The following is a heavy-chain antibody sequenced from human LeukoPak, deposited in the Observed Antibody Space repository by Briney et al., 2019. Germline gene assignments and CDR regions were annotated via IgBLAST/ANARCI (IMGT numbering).Heavy chain of an antibody. J-gene: IGHJ5*01. Sequence: ASVKVSCKAVNYTFTNYGIIWVRQAPGQGLEWMGWISPSKGNPKYAQNFQGRVTMTTDTSSNTAFMELRSLRSDDTAMYFCARGGGRYQLLLGGWFDSWGQETLVTVSA. D-gene: IGHD2-2*01. CDR2: ISPSKGNP. CDR1: NYTFTNYG. CDR3: ARGGGRYQLLLGGWFDS. V-gene: IGHV1-18*01.